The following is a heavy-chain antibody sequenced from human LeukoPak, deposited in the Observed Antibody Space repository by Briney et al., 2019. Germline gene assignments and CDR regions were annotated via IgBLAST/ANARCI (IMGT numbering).Heavy chain of an antibody. V-gene: IGHV3-21*01. Sequence: GGSLRLSCAASGFTFSSYSMNWVRQAPGKGLEWVSSISSSSSYIYYADSVKGRFTISRDNAKNSLYLQMNSLRAEDTAVYYCARVGSSGWYYYYYMDVWGKGTTVTVSS. CDR1: GFTFSSYS. D-gene: IGHD6-19*01. CDR2: ISSSSSYI. CDR3: ARVGSSGWYYYYYMDV. J-gene: IGHJ6*03.